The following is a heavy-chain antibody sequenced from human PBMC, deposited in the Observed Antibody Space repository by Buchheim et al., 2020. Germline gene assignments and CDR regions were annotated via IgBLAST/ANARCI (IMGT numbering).Heavy chain of an antibody. CDR1: GGSISSYY. J-gene: IGHJ4*02. D-gene: IGHD3-3*01. CDR3: ARDRGRTIFGVVQRYFDY. V-gene: IGHV4-59*12. CDR2: IYYSGST. Sequence: QVQLQESGPGLVKPSETLSLTCTVSGGSISSYYWSWIRQPPGKGLEWIGYIYYSGSTYYNPSLKSRVTISVDTSKNQFSLKLSSVTAADTAVYYCARDRGRTIFGVVQRYFDYWGQGTL.